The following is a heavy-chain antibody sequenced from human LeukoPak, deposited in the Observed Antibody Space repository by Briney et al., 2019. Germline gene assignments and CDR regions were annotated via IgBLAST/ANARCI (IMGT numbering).Heavy chain of an antibody. D-gene: IGHD3-22*01. J-gene: IGHJ4*02. CDR1: GFTFSSSW. CDR2: INSDGSST. V-gene: IGHV3-74*01. CDR3: ASRNHYETSGYYRYYFDH. Sequence: PGGSLRLSCVVSGFTFSSSWMHWVRQAPGKGLEWVSRINSDGSSTSYADSVKGRFTISRDNSKNTLYLQLNSLRAEDTALYHCASRNHYETSGYYRYYFDHWGQGTQVTVSS.